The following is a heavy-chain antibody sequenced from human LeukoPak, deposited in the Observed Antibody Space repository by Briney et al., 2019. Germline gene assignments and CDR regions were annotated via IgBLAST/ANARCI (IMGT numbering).Heavy chain of an antibody. CDR1: GFTFSSYS. V-gene: IGHV3-21*01. D-gene: IGHD6-6*01. CDR3: ARGIRQRDSSSSLYFDY. Sequence: GGSLRLSCAASGFTFSSYSMNWVRQAPGKGLEWVSSISSSSSYIYYADSVKGRFTISRDNAKNSLYLQMNSLRAEDTAVYYCARGIRQRDSSSSLYFDYWGQGSLVTVSS. J-gene: IGHJ4*02. CDR2: ISSSSSYI.